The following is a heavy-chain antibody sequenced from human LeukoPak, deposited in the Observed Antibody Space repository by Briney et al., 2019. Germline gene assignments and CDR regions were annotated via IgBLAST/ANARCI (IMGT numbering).Heavy chain of an antibody. D-gene: IGHD3-22*01. V-gene: IGHV1-46*01. CDR3: ARSDPLSEYYYDSSGPRWSHY. CDR1: GYIFTSNY. J-gene: IGHJ4*02. CDR2: INPSGGST. Sequence: GASVKVSCKASGYIFTSNYIHWVRQAPGQGLEWMGIINPSGGSTTYAQKFQGRVTMTRDTSTYTVYMDLSSLRSEDTAVYYCARSDPLSEYYYDSSGPRWSHYWGQGTLVTVSS.